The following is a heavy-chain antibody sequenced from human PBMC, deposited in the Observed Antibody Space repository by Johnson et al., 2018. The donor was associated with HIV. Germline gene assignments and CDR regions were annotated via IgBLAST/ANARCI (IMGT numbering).Heavy chain of an antibody. CDR3: SRPGFGEGVPDSFDI. D-gene: IGHD3-10*01. CDR2: IWYDGSNE. Sequence: QVQLMESGGGAVRPGRSLRLSCAVSGFTFSSYGMHWVRQAPGKGLEWVAIIWYDGSNEYYADSVKGRFTISRANSKNTLYLQLNSLRAEDTAVYYCSRPGFGEGVPDSFDIWGQGTMVTVSS. J-gene: IGHJ3*02. V-gene: IGHV3-33*08. CDR1: GFTFSSYG.